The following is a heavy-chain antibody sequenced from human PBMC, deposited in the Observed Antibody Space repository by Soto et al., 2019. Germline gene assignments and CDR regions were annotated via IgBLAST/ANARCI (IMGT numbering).Heavy chain of an antibody. V-gene: IGHV1-69*01. CDR2: IKPAIGSA. Sequence: QVQVVQSGAEVKEPGSSVKVSCKASGDIFTTYAINWVRQAPGHGLVWMGGIKPAIGSANYAPTFQGRLTITADDLTATAYMDLTSLTSEDTAVYYCARGLLVGHETVDYWGQGTLVTVSS. D-gene: IGHD1-26*01. CDR3: ARGLLVGHETVDY. J-gene: IGHJ4*02. CDR1: GDIFTTYA.